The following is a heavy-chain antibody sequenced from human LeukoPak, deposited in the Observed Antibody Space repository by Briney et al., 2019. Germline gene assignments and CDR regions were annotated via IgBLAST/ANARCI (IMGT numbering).Heavy chain of an antibody. J-gene: IGHJ4*02. V-gene: IGHV3-23*01. CDR1: GFTLSSYA. CDR3: AKGDSSSWYLFDY. D-gene: IGHD6-13*01. CDR2: ISGSGGST. Sequence: GGSLRLSCAASGFTLSSYAMSWVRQAPGKGLEWVSAISGSGGSTYYADSVKGRFTISRDNSKNTLYLQMNSLRAEDTAVYYCAKGDSSSWYLFDYWGQETLVTVSS.